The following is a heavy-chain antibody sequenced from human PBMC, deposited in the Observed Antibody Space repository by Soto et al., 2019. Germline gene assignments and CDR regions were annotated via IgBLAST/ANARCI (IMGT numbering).Heavy chain of an antibody. Sequence: SQTLSLSGVLSGDSVSSNTAARNWIRSSPSRGLEWLGRTYYRSNWRHDYAVSVKSRITVNPDTSKNHFSLQLNSVTPDDTAVYYFAMRLPPRGFDLWYQGPLGSVSS. CDR2: TYYRSNWRH. J-gene: IGHJ4*02. V-gene: IGHV6-1*01. CDR3: AMRLPPRGFDL. CDR1: GDSVSSNTAA.